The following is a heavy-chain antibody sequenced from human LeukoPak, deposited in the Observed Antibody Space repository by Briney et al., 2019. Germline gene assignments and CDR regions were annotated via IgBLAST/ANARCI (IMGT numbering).Heavy chain of an antibody. CDR1: GFTVSSSW. J-gene: IGHJ5*02. CDR3: ARDRDGDLDL. CDR2: IKHDGREK. Sequence: GGSLRLSCAASGFTVSSSWMAWVRQAPGKGLEWVANIKHDGREKHYVDSVKGRFTISRDNAKNSLYLQMNSLRAEDTAVYYCARDRDGDLDLWGQGTLVTVSS. D-gene: IGHD4-17*01. V-gene: IGHV3-7*03.